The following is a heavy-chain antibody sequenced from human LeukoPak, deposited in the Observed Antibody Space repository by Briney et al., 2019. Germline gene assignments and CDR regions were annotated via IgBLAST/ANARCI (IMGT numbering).Heavy chain of an antibody. CDR1: GFNLNNYW. D-gene: IGHD2/OR15-2a*01. Sequence: GGSLRLACAASGFNLNNYWMHWVRQTPGKGLEWVSRINSDGSTTTYADSVKGRFTISRDNTKNMLYLQMNSLTAEDTAMYYCASLSQYPSAWFDPWGQGTLVTVSS. CDR3: ASLSQYPSAWFDP. CDR2: INSDGSTT. J-gene: IGHJ5*02. V-gene: IGHV3-74*01.